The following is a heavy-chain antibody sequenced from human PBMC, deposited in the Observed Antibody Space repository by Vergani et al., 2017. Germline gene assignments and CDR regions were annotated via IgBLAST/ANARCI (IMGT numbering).Heavy chain of an antibody. Sequence: QVQLQQWGAGLLKPSQTLSLTCTVSGGSISSGSYYWSWIRQPAGKGLEWIGRIYTSGSTNYNPSLKSRVTISVDTSKNQFSLKLSSVTAADTAVYYCARTYYDFPPNNWFDPWGQGTLVTVSS. D-gene: IGHD3-3*01. CDR2: IYTSGST. J-gene: IGHJ5*02. V-gene: IGHV4-61*02. CDR3: ARTYYDFPPNNWFDP. CDR1: GGSISSGSYY.